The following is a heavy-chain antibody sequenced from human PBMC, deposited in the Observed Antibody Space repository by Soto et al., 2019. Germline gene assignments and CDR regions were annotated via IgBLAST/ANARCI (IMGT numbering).Heavy chain of an antibody. CDR2: ISGSGGST. D-gene: IGHD6-19*01. V-gene: IGHV3-23*01. Sequence: EVQLLESGGGLVQPGGSLRLSCAASGFTFSSYAMSWVRQAPGKGLEWVSAISGSGGSTYYADSVKGRFTISRDNSKNTLYLQMNSLRAEDTVVYYCAKDRADSSGWYDFDYWGQGTLVTVSS. CDR1: GFTFSSYA. J-gene: IGHJ4*02. CDR3: AKDRADSSGWYDFDY.